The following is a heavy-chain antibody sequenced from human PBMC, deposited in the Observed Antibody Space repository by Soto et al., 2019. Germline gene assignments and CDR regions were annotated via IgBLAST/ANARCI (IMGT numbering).Heavy chain of an antibody. Sequence: SDTLSLTCAVYGGSFSGYYWSWIRQPPGKGLEWIGYIYYSGSTYYNPSLKSRVTISVDTSKNQFSLKLSSVTAADTAVYYCSRIGYCSWCFDYWGQGALVIGSS. CDR2: IYYSGST. D-gene: IGHD2-15*01. J-gene: IGHJ4*02. CDR1: GGSFSGYY. V-gene: IGHV4-34*01. CDR3: SRIGYCSWCFDY.